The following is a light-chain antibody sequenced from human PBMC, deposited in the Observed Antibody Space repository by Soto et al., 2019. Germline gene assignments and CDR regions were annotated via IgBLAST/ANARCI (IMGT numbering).Light chain of an antibody. Sequence: TQSPATLSVSPGEVATLSCRASQNIKNLLAWYQQRPGQSPRLLFYAASNRATGVPARFSGSGSGTEFTLAISSLQSEESAVYYCQQYHNWPITFGQGTRLEIK. CDR1: QNIKNL. V-gene: IGKV3-15*01. CDR3: QQYHNWPIT. J-gene: IGKJ5*01. CDR2: AAS.